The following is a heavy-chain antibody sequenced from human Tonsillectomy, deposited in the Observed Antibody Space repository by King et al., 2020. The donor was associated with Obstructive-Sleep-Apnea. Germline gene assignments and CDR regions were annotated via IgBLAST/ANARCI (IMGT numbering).Heavy chain of an antibody. J-gene: IGHJ4*01. CDR3: ARDNWNFWDY. CDR1: GDSVSSNSAA. CDR2: TYYRSKCYN. Sequence: VQLQQSGPGLVKPSQTLSLTCAISGDSVSSNSAAWNWIRQSPSRGLEWLGRTYYRSKCYNDYAVSIKSRITINPDTSKNHFSLQLKSVTPDDTAVYFCARDNWNFWDYWGQGTLVTVSS. D-gene: IGHD1-7*01. V-gene: IGHV6-1*01.